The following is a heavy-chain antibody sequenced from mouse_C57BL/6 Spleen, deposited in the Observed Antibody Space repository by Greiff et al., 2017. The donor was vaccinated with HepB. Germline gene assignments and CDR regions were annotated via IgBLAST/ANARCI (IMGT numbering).Heavy chain of an antibody. D-gene: IGHD2-4*01. J-gene: IGHJ3*01. CDR2: INPNNGGT. CDR3: ARGGLDYEYDVGFAY. Sequence: EVQLQQSGPELVKPGASVKMSCKASGYTFTDYNMHWVKQSHGKSLEWIGYINPNNGGTSYNQKFKGKATLTVNKSSSATYMELRSLTSEDYAVYYGARGGLDYEYDVGFAYWGQGTLVTVSA. V-gene: IGHV1-22*01. CDR1: GYTFTDYN.